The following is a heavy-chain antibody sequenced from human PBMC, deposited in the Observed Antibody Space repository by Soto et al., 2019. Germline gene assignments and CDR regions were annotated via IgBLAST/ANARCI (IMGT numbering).Heavy chain of an antibody. D-gene: IGHD3-22*01. CDR2: ISAYNGNT. V-gene: IGHV1-18*01. Sequence: ASVKVSCKASGYTFTSYGISWVRQAPGQGLEWMGWISAYNGNTNYAQKLQGRVTMTTDTSTSTAYMELRSLRSDDTAVYYCARSPYDSSGYYGSGAFDIWGQGTMVTVSS. CDR1: GYTFTSYG. CDR3: ARSPYDSSGYYGSGAFDI. J-gene: IGHJ3*02.